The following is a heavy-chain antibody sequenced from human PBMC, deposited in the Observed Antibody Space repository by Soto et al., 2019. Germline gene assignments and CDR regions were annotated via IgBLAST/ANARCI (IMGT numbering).Heavy chain of an antibody. V-gene: IGHV3-43*01. CDR3: AKDGFPGGSRCSGGSCYLDY. D-gene: IGHD2-15*01. CDR1: GFTFDDYT. Sequence: SLRLSCAASGFTFDDYTMHWVRHATGKGLEWVSLISWDGGSTYYADSVKGRFTISRDNSKNSLYLQMNSLRTEDTALYYCAKDGFPGGSRCSGGSCYLDYWGQGTLVTVSS. CDR2: ISWDGGST. J-gene: IGHJ4*02.